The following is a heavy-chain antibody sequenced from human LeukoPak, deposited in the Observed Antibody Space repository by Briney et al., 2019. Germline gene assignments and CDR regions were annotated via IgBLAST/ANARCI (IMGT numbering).Heavy chain of an antibody. V-gene: IGHV4-34*01. CDR2: INHSGST. J-gene: IGHJ6*02. CDR1: GGSFSGYY. Sequence: PSETLSLTCAVYGGSFSGYYWSWIRQPPGKGLEWIGEINHSGSTNYNPSLKSRVTISVDTSKNQFSLKLSSVTAADTAVYHCARGKYYGSGSSKRYYYYGMDVWGQGTTVTVSS. CDR3: ARGKYYGSGSSKRYYYYGMDV. D-gene: IGHD3-10*01.